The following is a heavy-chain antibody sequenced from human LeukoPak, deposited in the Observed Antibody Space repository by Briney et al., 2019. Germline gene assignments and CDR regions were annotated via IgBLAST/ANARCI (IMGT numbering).Heavy chain of an antibody. V-gene: IGHV4-39*07. Sequence: SETLSLTCTVSGGSISSSSYYWGWIRQPPGKGLEWIGSIYYSGSTYYNPSPKSRVTISVDTSKNQFSLKLSSVTAADTAVYYCARDGRLGELSFGDAFDIWGQGTMVTVSS. CDR3: ARDGRLGELSFGDAFDI. D-gene: IGHD3-16*02. CDR1: GGSISSSSYY. J-gene: IGHJ3*02. CDR2: IYYSGST.